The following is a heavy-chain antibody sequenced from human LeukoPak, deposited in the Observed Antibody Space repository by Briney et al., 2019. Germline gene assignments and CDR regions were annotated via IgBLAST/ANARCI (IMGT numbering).Heavy chain of an antibody. J-gene: IGHJ4*02. CDR3: ARGPQATVTTWPYYFDY. Sequence: SQTLSLTCTVSGGSISSGGYYWSWIRQHPGKGLEWIGYIYYSGSTYYNPSLKSRVTISVDTSKNRFSLKLSSVTAADTAVYYCARGPQATVTTWPYYFDYWGQGTLVTVSS. V-gene: IGHV4-31*03. D-gene: IGHD4-11*01. CDR1: GGSISSGGYY. CDR2: IYYSGST.